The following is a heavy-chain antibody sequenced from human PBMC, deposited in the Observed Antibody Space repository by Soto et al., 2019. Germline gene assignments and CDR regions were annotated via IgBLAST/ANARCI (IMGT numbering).Heavy chain of an antibody. CDR3: ARGVGSSCYYYYYYYGMDV. CDR1: GGSFSGYY. CDR2: INHSGST. D-gene: IGHD3-22*01. J-gene: IGHJ6*02. Sequence: QVQLQQWGAGLLKPSETLSLTCAVYGGSFSGYYWSWIRQPPGKGLEWIGEINHSGSTNYNPSLKSRVTISVDTSKSQVYLKLSSVTAADTAVYYCARGVGSSCYYYYYYYGMDVWGQGTTVTVSS. V-gene: IGHV4-34*01.